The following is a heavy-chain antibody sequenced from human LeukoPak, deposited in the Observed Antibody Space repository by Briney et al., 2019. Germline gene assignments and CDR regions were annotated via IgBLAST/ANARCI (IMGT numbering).Heavy chain of an antibody. CDR1: GFTVSSNY. V-gene: IGHV3-23*01. D-gene: IGHD6-19*01. Sequence: PGGSLRLSCAASGFTVSSNYMSWVRQAPGKGLEWVSAISGSGGSTYYADSVKGRFTISRDNSKNTLYLQMNSLRAEDTAVYYCAKYQPSSGWFGAGDLSDYWGQGTLVTVSS. J-gene: IGHJ4*02. CDR3: AKYQPSSGWFGAGDLSDY. CDR2: ISGSGGST.